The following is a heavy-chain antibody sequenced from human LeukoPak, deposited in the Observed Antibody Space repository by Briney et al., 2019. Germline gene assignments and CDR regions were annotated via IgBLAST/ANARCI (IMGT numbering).Heavy chain of an antibody. J-gene: IGHJ4*02. Sequence: GGSLRLSCAASGFTFSTYSMNWVRQAPGKGLEWVSYISSSSSTIYYADSVKGRFTVSRDNAKNSLHLQMNNLRDEDTAVYFCVGGIGWLPDHWGQGTLVTVSS. CDR2: ISSSSSTI. V-gene: IGHV3-48*02. CDR3: VGGIGWLPDH. CDR1: GFTFSTYS. D-gene: IGHD5-12*01.